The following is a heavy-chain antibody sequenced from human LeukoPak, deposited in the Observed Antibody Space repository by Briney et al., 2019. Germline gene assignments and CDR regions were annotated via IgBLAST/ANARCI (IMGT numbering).Heavy chain of an antibody. D-gene: IGHD3-10*01. CDR1: GFTFSSYA. CDR2: ISGSGGST. Sequence: PGGSLRLSCAASGFTFSSYAMSWVRQAPGKGLEWVSAISGSGGSTYYADSVKGRFTISRDNSKNTLYLQMNSLRAEDTAVYYCAKDTTMVRGVIPYYYYGMDVWGQGTTVTVSS. V-gene: IGHV3-23*01. CDR3: AKDTTMVRGVIPYYYYGMDV. J-gene: IGHJ6*02.